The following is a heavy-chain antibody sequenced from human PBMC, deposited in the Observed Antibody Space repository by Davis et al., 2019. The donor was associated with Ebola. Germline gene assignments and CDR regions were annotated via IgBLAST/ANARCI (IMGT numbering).Heavy chain of an antibody. V-gene: IGHV3-30*02. CDR1: GFTFNSFD. CDR3: ARDPLGYTDDSDY. D-gene: IGHD2-2*02. J-gene: IGHJ4*02. Sequence: GGSLRLSCGASGFTFNSFDMHWVRQAPGKGLEWLSFIRYNGRDTYYADSVKGRFTVSRDNSINMLYLQLNSLRVEDTAIYYCARDPLGYTDDSDYWGQGTLVTFSS. CDR2: IRYNGRDT.